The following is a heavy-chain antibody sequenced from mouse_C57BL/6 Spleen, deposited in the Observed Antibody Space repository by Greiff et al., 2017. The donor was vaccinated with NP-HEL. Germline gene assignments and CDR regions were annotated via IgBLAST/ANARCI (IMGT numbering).Heavy chain of an antibody. CDR1: GYSFTSYY. Sequence: QVQLQQSGPELVKPGASVKISCKASGYSFTSYYIHWVKQRPGQGLEWIGWIYPGSGNTKYNEKFKGKATLTADTSSSTAYMQLSSLTSEDSAVYYCARSFPPEYGRDDYWGQGTTLTVSS. V-gene: IGHV1-66*01. D-gene: IGHD1-1*01. CDR2: IYPGSGNT. CDR3: ARSFPPEYGRDDY. J-gene: IGHJ2*01.